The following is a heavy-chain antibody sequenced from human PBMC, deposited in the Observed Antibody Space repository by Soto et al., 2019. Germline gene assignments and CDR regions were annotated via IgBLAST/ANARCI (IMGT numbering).Heavy chain of an antibody. CDR1: GFTVSSNY. V-gene: IGHV3-53*01. Sequence: EVQLVESGGGLIQPGGSLRLSCAASGFTVSSNYMSWVRQAPGKGLEWVSVIYSGGSTYYADSVKGRFTISRDNSKITLYLQMNSLRAEDTAVYYCARDRVESGYPEYFQHCGQGTLVTVSS. J-gene: IGHJ1*01. CDR2: IYSGGST. D-gene: IGHD3-22*01. CDR3: ARDRVESGYPEYFQH.